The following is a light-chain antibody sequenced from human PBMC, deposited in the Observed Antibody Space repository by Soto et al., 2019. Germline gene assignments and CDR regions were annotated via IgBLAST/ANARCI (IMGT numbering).Light chain of an antibody. J-gene: IGLJ1*01. CDR1: SSDVGGYNS. CDR2: DVS. V-gene: IGLV2-14*03. CDR3: SSYTSSSTLFV. Sequence: SVLTQPASVSGSPGQSITVSCTGTSSDVGGYNSVSWYQQHPGKAPKLMIYDVSNRPSGVSNRFSGSKSGNTASLTISGLQAEVEADYSCSSYTSSSTLFVFGTGTKVNVL.